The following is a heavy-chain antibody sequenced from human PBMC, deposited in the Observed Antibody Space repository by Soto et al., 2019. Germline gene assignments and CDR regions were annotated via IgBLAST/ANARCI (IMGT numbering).Heavy chain of an antibody. CDR3: ARGNWDDFWSGFHTTHFDY. V-gene: IGHV3-30-3*01. Sequence: QVQLVESGGGVVQPGRSLRLSCAASGFTFSSYAMHWVRQAPGKGLEWVAVISYDGSNKYYADSVKGRFTISRDNSKNTLYLQMNSLRAEDTAVYYCARGNWDDFWSGFHTTHFDYWGQGTLVTVSS. D-gene: IGHD3-3*01. CDR1: GFTFSSYA. CDR2: ISYDGSNK. J-gene: IGHJ4*02.